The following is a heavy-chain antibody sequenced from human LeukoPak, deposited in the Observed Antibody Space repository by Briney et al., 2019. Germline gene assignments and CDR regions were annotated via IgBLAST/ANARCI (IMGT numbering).Heavy chain of an antibody. D-gene: IGHD3-3*01. CDR3: ARPRGTIFGVAPLFGAFDI. J-gene: IGHJ3*02. CDR1: GYSFTSYW. Sequence: GESLKISCMGSGYSFTSYWIGWVRQMPGKGLEWMGIIYPGDSDTRYSPSFQGQVTISADKSISTAYLQWSSLKASDTAMYYCARPRGTIFGVAPLFGAFDIWGQGTMVTVSS. V-gene: IGHV5-51*01. CDR2: IYPGDSDT.